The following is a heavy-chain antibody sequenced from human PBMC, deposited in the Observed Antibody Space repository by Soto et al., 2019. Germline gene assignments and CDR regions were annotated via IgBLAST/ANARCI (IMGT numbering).Heavy chain of an antibody. J-gene: IGHJ4*02. CDR3: ASGLMAGTAY. Sequence: QVLLVQSGAEEKRPGASVKVSCEASGYTFTDFHTHWVRQAPGQGLEWMGWINAGNGNTKYSQKFQDRVTVTRDTSANTAYMELSSLTSEDTAIYYCASGLMAGTAYWGQGTLVTVSS. CDR2: INAGNGNT. V-gene: IGHV1-3*05. CDR1: GYTFTDFH. D-gene: IGHD6-19*01.